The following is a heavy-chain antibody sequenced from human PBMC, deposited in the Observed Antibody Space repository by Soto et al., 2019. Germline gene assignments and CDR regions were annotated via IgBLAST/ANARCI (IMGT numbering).Heavy chain of an antibody. CDR1: GGSFSGYY. V-gene: IGHV4-34*01. CDR2: INHSGST. CDR3: ARGAMVRTSGAPYYYYMDV. Sequence: PSETLSLTCAVYGGSFSGYYWSWIRQPPGKGLEWIGEINHSGSTNYNPSLKSRVTISVDTSKNQFSLKLSSVTAADTAVYYCARGAMVRTSGAPYYYYMDVWGKGTTVTVSS. D-gene: IGHD3-10*01. J-gene: IGHJ6*03.